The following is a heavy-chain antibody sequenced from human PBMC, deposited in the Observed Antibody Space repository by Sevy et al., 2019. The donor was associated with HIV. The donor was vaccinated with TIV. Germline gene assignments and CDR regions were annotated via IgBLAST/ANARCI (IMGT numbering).Heavy chain of an antibody. CDR1: GFTFDDYA. J-gene: IGHJ6*02. V-gene: IGHV3-43D*03. CDR3: AKDIDDSRGYYLDV. CDR2: ISWDGGRT. Sequence: GGSLRLSCAASGFTFDDYAMHWVRQAPGKGLEWVSLISWDGGRTYYADSVKGRFTISRDNSKNSLYLQMNSLRAEDTALYYCAKDIDDSRGYYLDVWGQGTTVTVSS. D-gene: IGHD3-22*01.